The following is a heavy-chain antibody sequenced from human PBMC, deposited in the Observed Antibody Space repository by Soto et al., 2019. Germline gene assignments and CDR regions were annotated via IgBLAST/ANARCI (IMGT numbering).Heavy chain of an antibody. CDR3: ARGNTKIVVVPSADYFYGMYV. D-gene: IGHD2-2*01. V-gene: IGHV1-69*02. CDR1: GGTFSSYT. CDR2: IIPILGIA. Sequence: ASVKVSCKASGGTFSSYTISWVRQAPGQGLEWMGRIIPILGIANYAQKFQGRVTITAAKSTSTAYMELSSLRSEDTAVYYCARGNTKIVVVPSADYFYGMYVWGQGTTVTVSS. J-gene: IGHJ6*02.